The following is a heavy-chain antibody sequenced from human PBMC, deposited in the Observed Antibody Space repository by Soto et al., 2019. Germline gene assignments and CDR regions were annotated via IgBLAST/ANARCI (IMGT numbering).Heavy chain of an antibody. V-gene: IGHV1-3*01. CDR1: GYSFTNSA. CDR3: ARDHSGSYLPFFAY. J-gene: IGHJ4*02. D-gene: IGHD1-26*01. CDR2: INAGSGSA. Sequence: QVQLVQSGAEVKKPGASVKVSCKASGYSFTNSAIHWLRQAPGQRLEWMGWINAGSGSAKYSQKFQGRVTITRDTSASTAYMELSSLKSEDTAMYYCARDHSGSYLPFFAYCGQATLITVSS.